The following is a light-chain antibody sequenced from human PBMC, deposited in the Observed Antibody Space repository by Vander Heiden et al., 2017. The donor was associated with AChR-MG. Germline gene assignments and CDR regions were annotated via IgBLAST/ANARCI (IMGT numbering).Light chain of an antibody. CDR2: AAS. J-gene: IGKJ3*01. V-gene: IGKV1-27*01. Sequence: DIQMTQSPSSLSASVGDTVTITCRASQGISNYLAWYQQKPGKVPKLLIYAASTLQSGVPSRFSGGGSGTDFTLTISSLQPEGVATYYCQQYDSALFTFGPGTKVDIK. CDR3: QQYDSALFT. CDR1: QGISNY.